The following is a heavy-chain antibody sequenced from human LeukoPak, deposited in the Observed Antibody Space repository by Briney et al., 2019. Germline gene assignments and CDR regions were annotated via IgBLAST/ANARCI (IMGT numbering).Heavy chain of an antibody. Sequence: PSETLSLTCTVSGGSISSYYWSWIRQPPGKGLEWIGYIYYSGSTNYNPSLKSRVTISVDTSKNQFSLKLSSVTAADTAVYYCARVEVGYGSGRRENYYYYYMDVWGKGTTVTISS. V-gene: IGHV4-59*01. D-gene: IGHD3-10*01. CDR2: IYYSGST. J-gene: IGHJ6*03. CDR1: GGSISSYY. CDR3: ARVEVGYGSGRRENYYYYYMDV.